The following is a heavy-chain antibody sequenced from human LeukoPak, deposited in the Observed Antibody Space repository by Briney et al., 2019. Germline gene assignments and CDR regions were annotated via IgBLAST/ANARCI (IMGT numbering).Heavy chain of an antibody. CDR2: IYTSGST. V-gene: IGHV4-61*02. Sequence: PSQTLSLTCTVSGGSISSGSYYWSWIRQPAGKGLEWIGRIYTSGSTNYNPSLKSRVTKSVDTSKNQFSLKLSSVTAADTAVYYCARVGSSSWYNYYYYYMDVWGKGTTVTVSS. D-gene: IGHD6-13*01. J-gene: IGHJ6*03. CDR1: GGSISSGSYY. CDR3: ARVGSSSWYNYYYYYMDV.